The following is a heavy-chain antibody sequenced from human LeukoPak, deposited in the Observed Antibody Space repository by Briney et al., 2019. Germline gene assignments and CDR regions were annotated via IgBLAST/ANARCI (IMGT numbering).Heavy chain of an antibody. CDR3: ASTFYGDSPPY. J-gene: IGHJ4*02. Sequence: GGSLRLSCAASGFSVSSNYMSWVRQAPGKGLEWVSVIYSGGSTYYADSVKGRFTISRDNSKNTLYLQMNSLRAEDTAVYYCASTFYGDSPPYWGQGTLVTVSS. D-gene: IGHD4-17*01. CDR1: GFSVSSNY. V-gene: IGHV3-66*01. CDR2: IYSGGST.